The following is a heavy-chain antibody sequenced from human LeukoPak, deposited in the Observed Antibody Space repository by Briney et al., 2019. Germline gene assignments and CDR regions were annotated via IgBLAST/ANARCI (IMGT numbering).Heavy chain of an antibody. D-gene: IGHD1-26*01. Sequence: ASVKVSCKASGYTFTGYYMHWVRQAPGQGLEWMGWINPNSGGTNYAQKFQGRVTMTRDTSISTAYMELSRLRSDDTAVYYSARDNRATMCRDYWGQGTLVTVSS. J-gene: IGHJ4*02. CDR3: ARDNRATMCRDY. CDR2: INPNSGGT. CDR1: GYTFTGYY. V-gene: IGHV1-2*02.